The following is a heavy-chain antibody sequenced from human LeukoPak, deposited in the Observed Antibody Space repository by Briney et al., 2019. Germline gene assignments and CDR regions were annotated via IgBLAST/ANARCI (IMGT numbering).Heavy chain of an antibody. V-gene: IGHV4-4*07. CDR3: ARDTGWGGWFDP. D-gene: IGHD3-16*01. CDR2: IYTSGST. J-gene: IGHJ5*02. CDR1: GGSISSYY. Sequence: PSETLSLTCTVSGGSISSYYWSCIRQHAGKGREWIGRIYTSGSTNYNPSLKSRVTMSVDTSKNQFSLKLSSVTAADTAVYYCARDTGWGGWFDPWGQGTLVTVSS.